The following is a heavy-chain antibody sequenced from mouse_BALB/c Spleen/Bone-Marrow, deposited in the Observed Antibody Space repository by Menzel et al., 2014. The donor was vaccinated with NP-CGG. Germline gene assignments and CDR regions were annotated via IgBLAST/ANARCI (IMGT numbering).Heavy chain of an antibody. CDR2: IDPANGNT. CDR3: AYYRYGEGGFAY. CDR1: GFNIKDTY. D-gene: IGHD2-14*01. V-gene: IGHV14-3*02. J-gene: IGHJ3*01. Sequence: EVQLQQSGAELVKPGASVKLSCTASGFNIKDTYMHWVKQRPEQGLEWIVGIDPANGNTKYDPKFQGKATITADTSSNTASLKLNSLTSEYTAVDYYAYYRYGEGGFAYWGQGTLVTVSA.